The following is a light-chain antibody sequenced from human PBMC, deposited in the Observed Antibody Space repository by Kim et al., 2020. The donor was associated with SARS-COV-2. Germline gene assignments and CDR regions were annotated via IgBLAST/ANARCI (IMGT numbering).Light chain of an antibody. CDR1: SLRSYY. CDR3: NSRDSSGNHWV. Sequence: SSELTQDPAVSVALGQTVRITCPGDSLRSYYASWYQQKPGQAPVLVIYGKNNRPSGIPDRFSGSSSGNTASLTITGAQAEDEADYYCNSRDSSGNHWVFG. J-gene: IGLJ3*02. CDR2: GKN. V-gene: IGLV3-19*01.